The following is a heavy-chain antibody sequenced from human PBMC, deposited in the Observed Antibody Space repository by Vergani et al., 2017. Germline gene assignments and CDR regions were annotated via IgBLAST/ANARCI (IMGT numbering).Heavy chain of an antibody. CDR3: ANSLAWCGEWMTGGYFDY. CDR2: ISGSGGST. D-gene: IGHD3-10*01. J-gene: IGHJ4*02. Sequence: EVQLLESGGGLVQPGGSLRLSCAASGFTFSSYAMSWVRQAPGKGLEWVSAISGSGGSTYYADSVKGRFTISRDNSKNTLYLQMNNLRAEDTAVYYCANSLAWCGEWMTGGYFDYWGQGTLVTVSS. CDR1: GFTFSSYA. V-gene: IGHV3-23*01.